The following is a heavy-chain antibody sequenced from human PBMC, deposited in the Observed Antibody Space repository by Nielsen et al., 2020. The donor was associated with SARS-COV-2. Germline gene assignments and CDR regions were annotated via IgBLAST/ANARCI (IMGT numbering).Heavy chain of an antibody. Sequence: ASVKVSCKASGYTFTDYYIHWVRQAPGQGLEWMGWIHPNSGDTNYAQKFQGRVTLTSDTSITTAYMELSRLSSDDTAIYYCARELRQYHDLVYYALDVWGQGTTVTVSS. V-gene: IGHV1-2*02. CDR2: IHPNSGDT. D-gene: IGHD4-17*01. J-gene: IGHJ6*02. CDR1: GYTFTDYY. CDR3: ARELRQYHDLVYYALDV.